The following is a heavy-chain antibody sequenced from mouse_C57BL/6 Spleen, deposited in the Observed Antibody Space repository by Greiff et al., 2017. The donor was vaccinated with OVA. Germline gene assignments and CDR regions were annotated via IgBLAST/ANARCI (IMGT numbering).Heavy chain of an antibody. Sequence: VQLQQPGAELVRPGSSVKLSCKASGYTFTSYWMDWVKQRPGQGLEWIGNIYPSDSETHYNQKFKDKATLTVDKSSSTAYMQLSSLTSEDSAVYYCARRDDGYYHAMDYWGQGTSVTVSS. D-gene: IGHD2-3*01. CDR3: ARRDDGYYHAMDY. J-gene: IGHJ4*01. V-gene: IGHV1-61*01. CDR2: IYPSDSET. CDR1: GYTFTSYW.